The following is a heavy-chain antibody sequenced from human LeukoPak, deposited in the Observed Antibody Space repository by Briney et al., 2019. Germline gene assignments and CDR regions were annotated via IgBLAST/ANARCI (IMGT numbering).Heavy chain of an antibody. D-gene: IGHD6-13*01. V-gene: IGHV4-61*01. Sequence: SETLSLTCTVSGGSISSGSYYWSWIRQPPGKGLEWIGYFYHSGSTHYNPSLKSRVTISVDTSKNQFSLKLSSVTAADTAVYYCARGGSGSSWYSRDAFDIWGQGTMVTVSS. CDR2: FYHSGST. J-gene: IGHJ3*02. CDR3: ARGGSGSSWYSRDAFDI. CDR1: GGSISSGSYY.